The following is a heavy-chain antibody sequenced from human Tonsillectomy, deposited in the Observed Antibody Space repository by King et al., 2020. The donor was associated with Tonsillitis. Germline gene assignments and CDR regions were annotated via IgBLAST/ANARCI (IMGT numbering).Heavy chain of an antibody. CDR1: GDSVSSGSYY. Sequence: LQLQESGPGLVKPSQTLSLTCTVSGDSVSSGSYYWSWIRQPAGKGLEWIGRIYTSGNTKYNPSLKSRLTKSIDTSKNQFSLKLSSVTAAATAVYYCGRDSAGYGSGWVDYWGQGTLVTVSS. J-gene: IGHJ4*02. D-gene: IGHD6-19*01. CDR3: GRDSAGYGSGWVDY. CDR2: IYTSGNT. V-gene: IGHV4-61*02.